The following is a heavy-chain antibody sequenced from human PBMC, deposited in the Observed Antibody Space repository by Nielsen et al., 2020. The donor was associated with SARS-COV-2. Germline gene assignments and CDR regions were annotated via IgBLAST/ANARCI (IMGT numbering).Heavy chain of an antibody. CDR1: GFTFSSYG. D-gene: IGHD3-22*01. Sequence: GESLKISCAASGFTFSSYGMHWVRQAPGKGLEWVSAISGSGGSTYYADSVKGRFTISRDNSKNTLYLQMNSLRAEDTAVYYCAKDRGRGYYDSSGSLDYWGQGTLVTVSS. V-gene: IGHV3-23*01. CDR3: AKDRGRGYYDSSGSLDY. CDR2: ISGSGGST. J-gene: IGHJ4*02.